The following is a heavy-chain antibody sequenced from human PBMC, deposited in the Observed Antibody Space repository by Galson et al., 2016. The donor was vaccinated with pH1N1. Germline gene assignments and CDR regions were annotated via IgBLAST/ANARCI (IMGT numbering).Heavy chain of an antibody. V-gene: IGHV5-51*01. J-gene: IGHJ4*02. CDR2: IYPGDSDT. CDR3: ARRGINGTDF. Sequence: SGAEVKKSGESLKISCKGSGYSFKSYWIAWVRQMPGKGLEWMGIIYPGDSDTRYSPSFLGQVIMSADKSISTAFLQWSSLNASDTAMYYCARRGINGTDFWGQGMLVTVSS. CDR1: GYSFKSYW. D-gene: IGHD1/OR15-1a*01.